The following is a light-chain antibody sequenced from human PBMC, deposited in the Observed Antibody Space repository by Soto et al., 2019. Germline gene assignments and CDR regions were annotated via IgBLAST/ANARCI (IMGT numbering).Light chain of an antibody. J-gene: IGLJ1*01. V-gene: IGLV1-40*01. CDR2: GNG. CDR1: SSNIGAGHD. Sequence: QSVLTQPASVSGSPGQSINVSCTGSSSNIGAGHDVHWYQQLPGTAPKLLIYGNGNRPSGVPDRFSGSKSGTSASLAIAGLQADDEADYYCQSYDSSLSGSEVFGTGTKVTIL. CDR3: QSYDSSLSGSEV.